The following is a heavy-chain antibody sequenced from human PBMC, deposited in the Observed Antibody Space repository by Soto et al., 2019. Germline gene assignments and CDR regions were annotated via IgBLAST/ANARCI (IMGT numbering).Heavy chain of an antibody. CDR3: ARVFSSSGCNDY. D-gene: IGHD6-19*01. V-gene: IGHV3-48*01. J-gene: IGHJ4*02. CDR2: ISSSGNSI. Sequence: EVQLVESGGTLLQPGGSLRLSCAASGFIVSDYSMNWVRQAPGKGLEWVSYISSSGNSIYYADSVKGRFTISRDNAMNSLYLQMNSLRAEDTAVYYCARVFSSSGCNDYWGQGTLVTVSS. CDR1: GFIVSDYS.